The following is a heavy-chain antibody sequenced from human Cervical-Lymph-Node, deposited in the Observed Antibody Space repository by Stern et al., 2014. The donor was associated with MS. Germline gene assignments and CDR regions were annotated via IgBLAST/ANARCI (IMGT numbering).Heavy chain of an antibody. CDR1: GFSISSLG. J-gene: IGHJ6*02. CDR2: ISFVGSNK. CDR3: MGVGDAMDV. V-gene: IGHV3-30*03. Sequence: VQLVESGRGVVQPGRSLRLSCAASGFSISSLGMHWVRQAPGKGLEWVAVISFVGSNKKYGDAVKGRFSISSDNSNNTMYLQMNSLRPEDTAVYYCMGVGDAMDVWGQGTTVIVS.